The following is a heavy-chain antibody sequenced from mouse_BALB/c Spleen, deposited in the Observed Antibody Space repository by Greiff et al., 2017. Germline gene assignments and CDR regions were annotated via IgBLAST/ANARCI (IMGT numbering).Heavy chain of an antibody. CDR1: GYSITSDYA. D-gene: IGHD2-4*01. J-gene: IGHJ4*01. CDR2: ISYSGST. V-gene: IGHV3-2*02. Sequence: DVKLVESGPGLVKPSQSLSLTCTVTGYSITSDYAWNWIRQFPGNKLEWMGYISYSGSTSYNPSLKSRISITRDTSKNQFFLQLNSVTTEDTATYYCAREGDDYDECYAMDYWGQGTSVTVSS. CDR3: AREGDDYDECYAMDY.